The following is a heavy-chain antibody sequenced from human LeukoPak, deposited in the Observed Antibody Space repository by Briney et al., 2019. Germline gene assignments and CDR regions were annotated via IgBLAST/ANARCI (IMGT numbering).Heavy chain of an antibody. J-gene: IGHJ5*02. Sequence: GGSLRLSCAASGFTFSDYYMSWIRQAPGKGLEWVSYISSSGSTIYYADSVKGRFTISRDNAKNSLYLQMNSLRAEDTAVYYCARDMDTAIPRFDPWGQGTLVTVSS. CDR3: ARDMDTAIPRFDP. CDR2: ISSSGSTI. D-gene: IGHD5-18*01. V-gene: IGHV3-11*01. CDR1: GFTFSDYY.